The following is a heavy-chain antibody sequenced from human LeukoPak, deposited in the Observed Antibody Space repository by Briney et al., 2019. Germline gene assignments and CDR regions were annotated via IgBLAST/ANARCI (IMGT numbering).Heavy chain of an antibody. Sequence: ASVKVSCKASGHTFNAYYMHWVRQAPGQGLEWMGWINPDSGGTNYAQKFQGRVTMTRDTSISTAYMELSRLRSDDTAVYYCAKGRYIGSSNFDYGGQGTLVTVSS. J-gene: IGHJ4*02. CDR2: INPDSGGT. V-gene: IGHV1-2*02. CDR1: GHTFNAYY. CDR3: AKGRYIGSSNFDY. D-gene: IGHD1-26*01.